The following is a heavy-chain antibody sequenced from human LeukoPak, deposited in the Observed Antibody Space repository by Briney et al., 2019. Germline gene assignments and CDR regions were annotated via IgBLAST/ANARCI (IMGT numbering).Heavy chain of an antibody. CDR3: ARQVLTGYVYFDY. CDR2: IYHSGST. J-gene: IGHJ4*02. D-gene: IGHD3-9*01. CDR1: GGSISSGGYS. V-gene: IGHV4-30-2*01. Sequence: SQTLSLTCAVSGGSISSGGYSWSWIRQPPGKGLEWIGYIYHSGSTYYNPSLKSRVTISVDTSKNQFSLKLSSVTAADTAVYYCARQVLTGYVYFDYWGQGTLVTVSS.